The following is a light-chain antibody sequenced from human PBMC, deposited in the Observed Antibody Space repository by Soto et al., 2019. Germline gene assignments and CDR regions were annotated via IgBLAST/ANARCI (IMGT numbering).Light chain of an antibody. V-gene: IGKV3-15*01. CDR2: GAS. CDR3: QQYNNWPFSIT. Sequence: EIVLTQSPDTLSLSPGERATLSCRASQSVTYDQLAWYRQTPGQAPRLLIYGASTRATGIPARFSGSGSGTEFTLTISSLQSEDFAVYYCQQYNNWPFSITFGQGTRLE. CDR1: QSVTYD. J-gene: IGKJ5*01.